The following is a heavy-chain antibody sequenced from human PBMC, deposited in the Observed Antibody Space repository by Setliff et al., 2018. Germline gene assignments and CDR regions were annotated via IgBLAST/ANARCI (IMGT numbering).Heavy chain of an antibody. Sequence: QTGGSLRLSCAASGFTFSTYGMHWVRQAPGEGLEWVALISYDASNKYYADSVKGRFTISRDNSKNTLYVQMNNLRAEDTAVYYCARDRHVLSSTWDIYSFDYWGQGTLVTVSS. CDR3: ARDRHVLSSTWDIYSFDY. J-gene: IGHJ4*02. D-gene: IGHD6-13*01. CDR1: GFTFSTYG. CDR2: ISYDASNK. V-gene: IGHV3-30*05.